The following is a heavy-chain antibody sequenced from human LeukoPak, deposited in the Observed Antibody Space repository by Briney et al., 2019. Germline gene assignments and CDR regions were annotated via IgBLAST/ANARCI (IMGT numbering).Heavy chain of an antibody. Sequence: ASVKVSCKASGYTFINYYMHWVRQAPGQGLEWMGIINPSGGSTSCGQKFQGRVTMTRDMSTSTFYMELSSLRFEDTAVYYCARGNSFSLYDAFAIWGQGTMVTVSS. CDR3: ARGNSFSLYDAFAI. CDR2: INPSGGST. D-gene: IGHD2/OR15-2a*01. CDR1: GYTFINYY. J-gene: IGHJ3*02. V-gene: IGHV1-46*01.